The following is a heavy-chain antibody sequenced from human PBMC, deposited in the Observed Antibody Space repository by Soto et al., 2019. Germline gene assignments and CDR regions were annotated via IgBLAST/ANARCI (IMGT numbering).Heavy chain of an antibody. J-gene: IGHJ5*02. CDR2: IYHSGST. V-gene: IGHV4-30-2*01. CDR1: RGSISSGGNS. D-gene: IGHD1-1*01. Sequence: QLQLQESGSGLVRPSQTLSLTCAVSRGSISSGGNSWNWIRQPPGKGLEWIGYIYHSGSTLYNPSLKSRVTISVDKSKNQFSLKLSSVTAADTAVYYCARDQLEGNWFDPWGQGTLVTVSS. CDR3: ARDQLEGNWFDP.